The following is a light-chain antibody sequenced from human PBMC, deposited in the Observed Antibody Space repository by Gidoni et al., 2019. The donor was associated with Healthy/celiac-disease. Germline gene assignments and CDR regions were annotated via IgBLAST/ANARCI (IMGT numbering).Light chain of an antibody. Sequence: QSVLTQPPSASGTPGQRVTISCSGSSSTLGSNTVNWYQPLPGTAPKLLIYSNNQRPSGVPDRFSGSKSGTSASLAISGLQSEDEADYYCAAWDDSLNAWVFGGGTKLTVL. CDR3: AAWDDSLNAWV. J-gene: IGLJ3*02. CDR1: SSTLGSNT. CDR2: SNN. V-gene: IGLV1-44*01.